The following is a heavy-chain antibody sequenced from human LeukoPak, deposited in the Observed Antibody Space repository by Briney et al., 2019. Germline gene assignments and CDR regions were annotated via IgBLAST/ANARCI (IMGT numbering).Heavy chain of an antibody. CDR2: IKSDGSDI. J-gene: IGHJ4*02. CDR1: GFTFNNYW. CDR3: TRDRDWLPLDY. D-gene: IGHD3/OR15-3a*01. Sequence: HSGGSLRLSCAASGFTFNNYWMHWVRQAPGKGLVWVSRIKSDGSDIKYADSVKGRFTISRDNAKNMLYLQMNSLRADDTAVYYCTRDRDWLPLDYWGQGTLVTVSS. V-gene: IGHV3-74*03.